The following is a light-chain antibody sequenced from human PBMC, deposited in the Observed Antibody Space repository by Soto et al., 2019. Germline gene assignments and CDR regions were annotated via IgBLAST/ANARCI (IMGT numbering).Light chain of an antibody. Sequence: QSVLTQPASVSGSPGQSITISCTGTSSDVGGYNYVSWYRHHPGKAPKLIIYDASNRPSGVSIRFPGSKSDNTASLTISGLQPEDEADYHCSSYTTSNTRQIVFGTGTKVTVL. J-gene: IGLJ1*01. CDR1: SSDVGGYNY. CDR3: SSYTTSNTRQIV. CDR2: DAS. V-gene: IGLV2-14*03.